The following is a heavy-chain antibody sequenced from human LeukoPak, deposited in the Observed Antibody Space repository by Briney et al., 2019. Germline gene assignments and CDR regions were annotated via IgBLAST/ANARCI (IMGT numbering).Heavy chain of an antibody. Sequence: GGSLRLSCAASGFTLSGSPMHWVRQASGKGLEWLGRIRSKANSYATVYAASVKGRFTISRDDSKTTAYLQMNSLKIEDTAVYYCTTGYRDDPWGQGTVVSVSS. CDR2: IRSKANSYAT. CDR3: TTGYRDDP. D-gene: IGHD2-15*01. J-gene: IGHJ5*02. CDR1: GFTLSGSP. V-gene: IGHV3-73*01.